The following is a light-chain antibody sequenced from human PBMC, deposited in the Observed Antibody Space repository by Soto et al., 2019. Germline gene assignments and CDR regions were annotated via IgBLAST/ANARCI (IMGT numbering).Light chain of an antibody. Sequence: QSALTQPASVSGSPGQSITISCTGTSSDVGGYNYVSWYQQHPGKAPKLMIYEVSNRPSGVSNRFSGSKSGNTASLTISGLQAEDEADYYCSSYTSSSHPRWVFGGGTKLTVL. V-gene: IGLV2-14*01. CDR3: SSYTSSSHPRWV. J-gene: IGLJ3*02. CDR2: EVS. CDR1: SSDVGGYNY.